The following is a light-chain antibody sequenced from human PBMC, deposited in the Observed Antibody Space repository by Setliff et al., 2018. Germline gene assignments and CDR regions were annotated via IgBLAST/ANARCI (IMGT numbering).Light chain of an antibody. CDR1: NIGSKS. CDR2: YDS. J-gene: IGLJ2*01. Sequence: SYELTQSPSVSVAPGKTARITCGGGNIGSKSVHWYQQKPGQAPVLVIYYDSDRPSGIPERFSGSNSGNTATLTISGVEAGDEADYYCQVWDSSSNLFVVFGGGTKVTVL. V-gene: IGLV3-21*04. CDR3: QVWDSSSNLFVV.